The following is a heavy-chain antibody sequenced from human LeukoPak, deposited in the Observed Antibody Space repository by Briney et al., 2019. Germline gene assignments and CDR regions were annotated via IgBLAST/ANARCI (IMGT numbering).Heavy chain of an antibody. J-gene: IGHJ6*03. D-gene: IGHD6-6*01. CDR2: IYTSGST. CDR3: ARQSIAARGYYYYMDV. V-gene: IGHV4-4*07. CDR1: GGSISSCY. Sequence: SETLSLTCTVSGGSISSCYWSWIRQPAGKGLEWIGRIYTSGSTNYNPSLKSRVTVSVDTSKNHFSLRLSSVTAADTAVYYCARQSIAARGYYYYMDVWGKGTTVTVSS.